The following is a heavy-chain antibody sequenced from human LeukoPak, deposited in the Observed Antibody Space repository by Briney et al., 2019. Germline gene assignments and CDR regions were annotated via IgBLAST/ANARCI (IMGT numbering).Heavy chain of an antibody. D-gene: IGHD3-10*01. Sequence: GGSLRLSCAASGFTFSSYAMSWVRQAPGKGLEWVSAISGSGGSTYYADSVKGRFTISRDNSKNTLYLQMNSLRAEDTAVYYCAKDYRAPYGSGSYFYMNVGGKRTTVTVSS. V-gene: IGHV3-23*01. CDR1: GFTFSSYA. CDR2: ISGSGGST. CDR3: AKDYRAPYGSGSYFYMNV. J-gene: IGHJ6*03.